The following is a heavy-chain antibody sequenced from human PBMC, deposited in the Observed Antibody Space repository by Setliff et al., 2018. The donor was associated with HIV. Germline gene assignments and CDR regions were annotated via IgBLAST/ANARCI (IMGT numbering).Heavy chain of an antibody. CDR2: ISSTSSNI. V-gene: IGHV3-48*01. CDR3: ARYALAVPGYHNAFDI. Sequence: GGSLRLSCAASGFSFSSYGMNWVRQAPGKGLEWVSYISSTSSNIYYLDSVEGRFTISRDNADNSLYLQMNSLRAEDTAVYYCARYALAVPGYHNAFDIWGQGTMVTVSS. J-gene: IGHJ3*02. D-gene: IGHD6-19*01. CDR1: GFSFSSYG.